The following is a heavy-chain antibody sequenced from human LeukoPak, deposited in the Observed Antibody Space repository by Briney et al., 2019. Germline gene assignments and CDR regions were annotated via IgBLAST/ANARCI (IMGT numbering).Heavy chain of an antibody. Sequence: GGSLRLSCAASGFTFSSYGMHWVSQAPGKGLEWVAFIRYDGSNKYYADSVKGRFTISRDNSKNTLYLQMNSLRAEDTAVYYCAKVGIQANPQRAFDYWGQGTLVTVSS. D-gene: IGHD6-25*01. V-gene: IGHV3-30*02. CDR2: IRYDGSNK. CDR3: AKVGIQANPQRAFDY. J-gene: IGHJ4*02. CDR1: GFTFSSYG.